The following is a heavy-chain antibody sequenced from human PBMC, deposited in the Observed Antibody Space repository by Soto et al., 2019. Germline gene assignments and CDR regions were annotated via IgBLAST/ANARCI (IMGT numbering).Heavy chain of an antibody. CDR1: GYTFTSYY. V-gene: IGHV1-46*01. D-gene: IGHD6-6*01. CDR2: INPSGGST. CDR3: ARDGGGGSSFWYYYYYGMDV. Sequence: ASVKVSCKASGYTFTSYYMHWVRQAPGQGLEWMGIINPSGGSTSYAQKFQGRVTMTRDTSTSTVYMELSSLRSEDTAVYYCARDGGGGSSFWYYYYYGMDVWGQGTTVTVSS. J-gene: IGHJ6*02.